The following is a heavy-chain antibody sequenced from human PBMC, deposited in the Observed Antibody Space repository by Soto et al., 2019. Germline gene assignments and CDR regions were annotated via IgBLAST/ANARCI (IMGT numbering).Heavy chain of an antibody. CDR2: IIPIFGTA. V-gene: IGHV1-69*13. J-gene: IGHJ6*02. CDR3: ARDRNYYYGMDV. CDR1: GGTYSSYA. Sequence: GASVKVSCKAPGGTYSSYAISCVRPSPGQGLEWMGGIIPIFGTANYAQKFQGRVTITADESTSTAYMELSSLRSEDTAVYYCARDRNYYYGMDVWGQGTTVTV.